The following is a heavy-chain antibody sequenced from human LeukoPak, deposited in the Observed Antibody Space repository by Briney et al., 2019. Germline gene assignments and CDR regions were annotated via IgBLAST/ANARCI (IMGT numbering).Heavy chain of an antibody. CDR3: ARDGIYYGSGSYSTKYYYYYMDV. CDR2: ISYDGSNK. V-gene: IGHV3-30*04. Sequence: GGSLRLSCAASGFTFSSYAMHWVRQAPGKGLEWVAVISYDGSNKYYADSVKGRFTISRDNSKNTLYLQMNSLRAEDTAVYYCARDGIYYGSGSYSTKYYYYYMDVWGKGTTVTVSS. J-gene: IGHJ6*03. CDR1: GFTFSSYA. D-gene: IGHD3-10*01.